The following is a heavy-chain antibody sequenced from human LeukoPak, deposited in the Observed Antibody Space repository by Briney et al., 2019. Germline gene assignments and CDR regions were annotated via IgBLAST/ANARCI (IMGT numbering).Heavy chain of an antibody. J-gene: IGHJ4*02. V-gene: IGHV3-7*03. D-gene: IGHD1-1*01. CDR3: ARLGSYWTFDY. CDR1: GFTFSNYW. CDR2: IKQDGSEK. Sequence: GGSLRLSCAASGFTFSNYWMSWVRQAPGKGLEWVANIKQDGSEKYYVDSVKGRFTISRHNAKNSLYLQMNSLRAEDTAVYYCARLGSYWTFDYWGQGTLVTVSS.